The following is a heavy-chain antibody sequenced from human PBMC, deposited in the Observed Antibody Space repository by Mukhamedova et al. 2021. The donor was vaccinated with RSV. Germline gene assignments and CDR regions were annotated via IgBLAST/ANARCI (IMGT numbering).Heavy chain of an antibody. CDR3: ARGGVSPLGGIRNYFDF. Sequence: DSVKGRFTISRDNFKNTLYFQMNSLRAEDTAVYFCARGGVSPLGGIRNYFDFWGQGTVVTVSS. D-gene: IGHD2-8*01. V-gene: IGHV3-53*01. J-gene: IGHJ4*02.